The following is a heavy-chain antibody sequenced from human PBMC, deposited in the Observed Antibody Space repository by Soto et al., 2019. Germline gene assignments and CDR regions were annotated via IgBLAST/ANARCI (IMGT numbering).Heavy chain of an antibody. Sequence: GASVKVSCKASGYTFTGYYTHWVRQAPGQRLEWKGWINPNSGGTNYAQKFQGWVTMTRDTSISTAYMELSRLRSDDTAVYYCARDPKCDLTTNPYYGMDVWGQGTTVTVSS. CDR3: ARDPKCDLTTNPYYGMDV. J-gene: IGHJ6*02. CDR1: GYTFTGYY. V-gene: IGHV1-2*04. CDR2: INPNSGGT. D-gene: IGHD4-4*01.